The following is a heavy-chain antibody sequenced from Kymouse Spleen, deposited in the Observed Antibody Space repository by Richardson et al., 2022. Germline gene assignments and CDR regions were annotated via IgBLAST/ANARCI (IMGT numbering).Heavy chain of an antibody. J-gene: IGHJ6*02. CDR2: IYYSGST. CDR1: GGSISSSSYY. CDR3: ASWGSGSYWDYYYYGMDV. V-gene: IGHV4-39*01. D-gene: IGHD3-10*01. Sequence: QLQLQESGPGLVKPSETLSLTCTVSGGSISSSSYYWGWIRQPPGKGLEWIGSIYYSGSTYYNPSLKSRVTISVDTSKNQFSLKLSSVTAADTAVYYCASWGSGSYWDYYYYGMDVWGQGTTVTVSS.